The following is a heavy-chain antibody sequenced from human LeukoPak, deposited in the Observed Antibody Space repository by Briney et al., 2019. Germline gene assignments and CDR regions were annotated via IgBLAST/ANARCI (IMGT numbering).Heavy chain of an antibody. CDR2: INHSGST. D-gene: IGHD2-2*01. CDR3: ARDRSVVPAAIGPNATPNNYGMDV. Sequence: TSETLSLTCAVYGGSFSGYCWSWIRQPPGKGLEWIGEINHSGSTNYNPSLKSRVTISVDTSKNQFSLKLSSVTAADTAVYYCARDRSVVPAAIGPNATPNNYGMDVWGQGTTVTVSS. CDR1: GGSFSGYC. J-gene: IGHJ6*02. V-gene: IGHV4-34*09.